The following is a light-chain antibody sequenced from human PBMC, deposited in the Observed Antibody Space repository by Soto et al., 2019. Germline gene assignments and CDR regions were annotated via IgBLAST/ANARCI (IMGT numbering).Light chain of an antibody. V-gene: IGLV1-40*01. CDR1: SSNIGAGYD. Sequence: QSVLTQPPSVSGAPGQRVTISCTGSSSNIGAGYDVHWYQHLPGTAPKLLMYANSNRPSGVPDRFSGSKSGTSASLAITGLQAEDEADYYCQSYDSRPSAYVFATGTTVPVL. J-gene: IGLJ1*01. CDR2: ANS. CDR3: QSYDSRPSAYV.